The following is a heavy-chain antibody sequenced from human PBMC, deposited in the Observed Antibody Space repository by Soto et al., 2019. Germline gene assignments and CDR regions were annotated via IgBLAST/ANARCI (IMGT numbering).Heavy chain of an antibody. J-gene: IGHJ3*02. CDR3: AKDTVNANSVWDPFDI. Sequence: PGGSLRLSCAASGFTFRNFAMTWVRQAPGKRLEWASTIGSVGGDTYYADSVKGRFTIYRDDSKNTLGLQMNSLRAEDTAIYFCAKDTVNANSVWDPFDIWGQGTMVTVSS. CDR1: GFTFRNFA. CDR2: IGSVGGDT. V-gene: IGHV3-23*01. D-gene: IGHD2-21*01.